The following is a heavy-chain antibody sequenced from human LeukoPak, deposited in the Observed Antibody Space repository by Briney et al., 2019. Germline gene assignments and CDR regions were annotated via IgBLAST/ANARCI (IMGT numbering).Heavy chain of an antibody. V-gene: IGHV1-2*02. CDR2: INPNSGGT. D-gene: IGHD1-26*01. CDR3: ARAWEPHEWDAFDI. Sequence: ASVKVSRKASGYTFTGYYMHWVRQAPGQGLEWMGWINPNSGGTNYAQKFQGRVTITADESTSTAYMELSSLRSEDTAVYYCARAWEPHEWDAFDIWGQGTMVTVSS. CDR1: GYTFTGYY. J-gene: IGHJ3*02.